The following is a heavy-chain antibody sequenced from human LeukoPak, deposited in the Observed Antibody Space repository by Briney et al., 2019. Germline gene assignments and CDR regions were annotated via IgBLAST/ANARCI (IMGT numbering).Heavy chain of an antibody. J-gene: IGHJ3*02. CDR2: MNPNSGNT. CDR3: ARGLPRSPLTQYGSETDAFDI. D-gene: IGHD3-10*01. V-gene: IGHV1-8*01. CDR1: GYTFTSYD. Sequence: ASVKVSCKASGYTFTSYDINWVRQATGQGLEWMGWMNPNSGNTGYAQKFQGRVTMTRNTSISTAYMELSSLRSEDTAVYYCARGLPRSPLTQYGSETDAFDIWGQGTMVTVSS.